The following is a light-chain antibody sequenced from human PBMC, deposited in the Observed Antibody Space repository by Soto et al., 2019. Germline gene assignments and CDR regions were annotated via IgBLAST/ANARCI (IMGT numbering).Light chain of an antibody. Sequence: QSVLTQPASVSGSPGQSITISCTGTTSDVGASNYVSWYQQHPGKAPKLMIYEVSYRPSGVSNRFSGSKSGNTASLTISGLQAEDEADYHCSSYSSGDTLYVFGSGTRSPS. V-gene: IGLV2-14*01. CDR3: SSYSSGDTLYV. J-gene: IGLJ1*01. CDR1: TSDVGASNY. CDR2: EVS.